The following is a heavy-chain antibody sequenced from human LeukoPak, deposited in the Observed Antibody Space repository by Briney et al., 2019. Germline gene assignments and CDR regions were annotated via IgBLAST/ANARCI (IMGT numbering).Heavy chain of an antibody. Sequence: PGGSLRLSCTASGFTFGDYAMSWFRQAPGKGLEWVGFIRSKAYGGTTEYAASVKGRFTISRDDSKSIAYLQMNSLKTEDTAVYYCTRDFDDIVVVPAGQSHWFDPWGQGTLVTVSS. CDR2: IRSKAYGGTT. J-gene: IGHJ5*02. CDR1: GFTFGDYA. D-gene: IGHD2-2*01. CDR3: TRDFDDIVVVPAGQSHWFDP. V-gene: IGHV3-49*03.